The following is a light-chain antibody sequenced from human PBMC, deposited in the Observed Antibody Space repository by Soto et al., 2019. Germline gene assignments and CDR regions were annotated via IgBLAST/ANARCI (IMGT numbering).Light chain of an antibody. CDR2: GAS. Sequence: EIVLTQSPGTLSLSPGERATLSCRASQSVSSSYLAWYQQKPGQAPRLLIYGASTRATGIPDRFSGSGSGTDFTLNISRLEPEDSAVYYCQQYGSSLYTFGQGTKLEIK. CDR1: QSVSSSY. CDR3: QQYGSSLYT. V-gene: IGKV3-20*01. J-gene: IGKJ2*01.